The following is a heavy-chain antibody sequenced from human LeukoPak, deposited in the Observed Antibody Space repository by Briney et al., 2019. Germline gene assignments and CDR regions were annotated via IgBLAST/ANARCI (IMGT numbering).Heavy chain of an antibody. CDR2: IYPGDSDT. CDR3: ASTYYDSSGTLYGMDV. CDR1: GYSFTSYW. V-gene: IGHV5-51*01. D-gene: IGHD3-22*01. J-gene: IGHJ6*02. Sequence: GESLKISCKGSGYSFTSYWIGWVRQMPGKGLEWMGIIYPGDSDTRYSPSFRGQVTISADKSISTAYLQWSSLKASDTAMYYCASTYYDSSGTLYGMDVWGQGTTVNVSS.